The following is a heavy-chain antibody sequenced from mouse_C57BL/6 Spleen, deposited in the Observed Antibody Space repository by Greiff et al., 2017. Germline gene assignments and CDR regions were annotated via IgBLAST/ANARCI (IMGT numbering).Heavy chain of an antibody. Sequence: QVQLQQPGAELVKPGASVKLSCKASGYTFTSYWMQWVKQRPGQGLEWIGEIDPSDSYTNYNQQFKGKATLTVDPSSSPAYMQLSSLTSEDSAVYYCARGYGYDVWYFDVWGTGTTVTVSS. J-gene: IGHJ1*03. CDR2: IDPSDSYT. CDR3: ARGYGYDVWYFDV. CDR1: GYTFTSYW. V-gene: IGHV1-50*01. D-gene: IGHD2-2*01.